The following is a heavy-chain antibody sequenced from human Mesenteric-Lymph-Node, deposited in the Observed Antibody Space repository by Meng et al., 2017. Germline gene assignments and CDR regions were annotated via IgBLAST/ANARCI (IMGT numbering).Heavy chain of an antibody. V-gene: IGHV4-39*07. CDR2: IYYSGST. CDR1: GGSISSSSYY. Sequence: GSLRLSCTVSGGSISSSSYYWGWIRQPPGKGLEWIGSIYYSGSTYYNPSLKSRVTISVDTSKNQFSLKLSSVTAADTAVYYCARGGILSAAGAYWGQGTLVTGSS. CDR3: ARGGILSAAGAY. J-gene: IGHJ4*02. D-gene: IGHD2/OR15-2a*01.